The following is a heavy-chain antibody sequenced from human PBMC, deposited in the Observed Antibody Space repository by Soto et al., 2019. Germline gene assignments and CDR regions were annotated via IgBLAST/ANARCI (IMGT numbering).Heavy chain of an antibody. D-gene: IGHD6-13*01. V-gene: IGHV1-46*01. CDR3: ARERSSRGYYYYGMDV. CDR2: INPSGGST. J-gene: IGHJ6*02. CDR1: GYTFTSYY. Sequence: ASVKVSCEASGYTFTSYYMHWVRQAPGQGLEWMGIINPSGGSTSYAQKFQGRVTMTRDTSTSTVYMELSSLRSEDTAVYYCARERSSRGYYYYGMDVWGQGTKVTVSS.